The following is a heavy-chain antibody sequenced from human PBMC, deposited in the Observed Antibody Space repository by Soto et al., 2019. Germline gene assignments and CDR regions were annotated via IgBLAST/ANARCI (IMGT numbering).Heavy chain of an antibody. CDR2: INQVGRT. CDR3: ARGYGYFRQ. J-gene: IGHJ4*02. D-gene: IGHD3-22*01. Sequence: QVLLQQSGARLLKPSETLSLTCGVSDDSFSGFFCNWLRQPPGKGLEWIGEINQVGRTKYNPSLETRVTISVDTSKTQFSLNLTSVTDADTAIYFCARGYGYFRQWGQGALVTVSS. CDR1: DDSFSGFF. V-gene: IGHV4-34*01.